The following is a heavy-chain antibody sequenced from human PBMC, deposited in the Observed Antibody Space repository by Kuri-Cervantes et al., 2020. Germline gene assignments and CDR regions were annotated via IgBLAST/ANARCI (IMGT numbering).Heavy chain of an antibody. CDR1: GYSISSSNW. Sequence: SQTLSLTCAVSGYSISSSNWWGWIRQPRGKGLEWIGYIYYSGSTNYNPSLKSRVTISVDTSKNQFSLKLSSVTAADTAVYYCARDRWDYGVELGAFDIWGQGTMVTVSS. CDR3: ARDRWDYGVELGAFDI. CDR2: IYYSGST. J-gene: IGHJ3*02. D-gene: IGHD4-17*01. V-gene: IGHV4-28*03.